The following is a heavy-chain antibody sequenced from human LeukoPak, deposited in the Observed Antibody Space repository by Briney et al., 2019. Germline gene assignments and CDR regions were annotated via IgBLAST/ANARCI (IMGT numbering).Heavy chain of an antibody. CDR2: ISSSGSTI. CDR1: GFTFSSYE. Sequence: GGSLRLSCAASGFTFSSYEMNWVRQAPGRGLECVSYISSSGSTIYYADSVKGRFTISRDNAKNSLYLQMNSLRAEDTAVYYCAPDYGDYAPVDWGQGTLVTVSS. D-gene: IGHD4-17*01. V-gene: IGHV3-48*03. CDR3: APDYGDYAPVD. J-gene: IGHJ4*02.